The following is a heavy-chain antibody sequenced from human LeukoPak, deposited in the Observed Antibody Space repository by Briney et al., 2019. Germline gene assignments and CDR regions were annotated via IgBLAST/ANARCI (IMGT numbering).Heavy chain of an antibody. J-gene: IGHJ5*02. CDR3: ARRMVRGVITRADWFDL. D-gene: IGHD3-10*01. CDR2: SGSVI. Sequence: SGSVIYYADSVQGRFTVSRDNAKNSLYLQMSSLRAEDTAVYYCARRMVRGVITRADWFDLWGQGTLVTVSS. V-gene: IGHV3-11*01.